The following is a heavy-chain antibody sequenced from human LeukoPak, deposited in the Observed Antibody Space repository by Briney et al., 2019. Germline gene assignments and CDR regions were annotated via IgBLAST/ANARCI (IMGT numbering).Heavy chain of an antibody. D-gene: IGHD6-6*01. CDR1: GFSFSSYE. J-gene: IGHJ4*02. Sequence: GRSLRLSCAASGFSFSSYEMNWVRQAPGKGLEWVSYISSSASIMYSADSVKGRFTISRDNAKNSLYLQMNSLRAEDTAIYYCSVQYSSSSVVDYWGQGTLVTVSS. CDR2: ISSSASIM. V-gene: IGHV3-48*03. CDR3: SVQYSSSSVVDY.